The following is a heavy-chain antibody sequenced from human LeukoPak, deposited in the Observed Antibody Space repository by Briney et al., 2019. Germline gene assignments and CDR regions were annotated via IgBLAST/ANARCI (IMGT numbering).Heavy chain of an antibody. CDR1: GFTFNNYA. Sequence: TGGSLRLSCAASGFTFNNYAMSWVRQAPGKGLEWVSVISGSGGSTYYADSVKGRFTISRDNAKNSLYLQMNSLRAEDTALYYCAKVRSMVRGDYYFDYWGQGTLVTVSS. J-gene: IGHJ4*02. V-gene: IGHV3-23*01. CDR3: AKVRSMVRGDYYFDY. D-gene: IGHD3-10*01. CDR2: ISGSGGST.